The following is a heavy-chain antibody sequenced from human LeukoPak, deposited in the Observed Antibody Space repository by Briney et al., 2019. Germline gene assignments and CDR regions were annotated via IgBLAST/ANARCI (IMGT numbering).Heavy chain of an antibody. Sequence: GGSLRLSCAASGFTFSSYSMNWVRQAPGKGLEWVSSISSSSSYIYYADSVKGRFTISRDNAKNSLYLQMNSLRAEDTALYYCAKEGYDSSGYPDYWGQGTLVTVSS. CDR3: AKEGYDSSGYPDY. J-gene: IGHJ4*02. V-gene: IGHV3-21*04. CDR2: ISSSSSYI. CDR1: GFTFSSYS. D-gene: IGHD3-22*01.